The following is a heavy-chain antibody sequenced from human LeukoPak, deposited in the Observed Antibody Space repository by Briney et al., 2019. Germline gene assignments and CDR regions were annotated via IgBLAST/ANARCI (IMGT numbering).Heavy chain of an antibody. V-gene: IGHV3-53*01. CDR1: GFTFSSYA. CDR3: ARGEDYGDYFDY. CDR2: IYSGGST. J-gene: IGHJ4*02. D-gene: IGHD4-17*01. Sequence: GGSLRLSCAASGFTFSSYAMSWVRQAPGKGLEWVSVIYSGGSTYYADSVKGRFTISRDNSKNTLSLQMNSLRAEDTAVYYCARGEDYGDYFDYWGQGTLVTVSS.